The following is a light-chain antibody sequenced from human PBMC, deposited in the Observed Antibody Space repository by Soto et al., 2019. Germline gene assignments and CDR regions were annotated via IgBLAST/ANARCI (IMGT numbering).Light chain of an antibody. CDR3: SSYSSSSTLVV. J-gene: IGLJ2*01. V-gene: IGLV2-14*01. CDR2: AVS. CDR1: SSDVGGFLY. Sequence: QSALTQPASMSGSPGQSITISCTGTSSDVGGFLYVSWFQQHPGKAPKLMIYAVSNRPSGISNRFSGSKSGNTASLTISGLQAEDEADYYCSSYSSSSTLVVFGGGTKVTVL.